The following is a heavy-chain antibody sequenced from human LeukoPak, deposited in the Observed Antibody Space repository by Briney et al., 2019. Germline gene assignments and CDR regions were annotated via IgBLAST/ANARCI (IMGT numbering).Heavy chain of an antibody. V-gene: IGHV1-69*05. J-gene: IGHJ6*03. CDR1: GGTFTSYA. D-gene: IGHD3-3*01. CDR3: ARAVRSNDFWSGSMGYYYYMDV. CDR2: IIPIFGTA. Sequence: GASVKVSCKASGGTFTSYAISWVRQAPGQGLEWMGRIIPIFGTANYAQKFQGRVTITTDESTSTAYMELSSLRSEDTAVYYWARAVRSNDFWSGSMGYYYYMDVWGKGTTVTVSS.